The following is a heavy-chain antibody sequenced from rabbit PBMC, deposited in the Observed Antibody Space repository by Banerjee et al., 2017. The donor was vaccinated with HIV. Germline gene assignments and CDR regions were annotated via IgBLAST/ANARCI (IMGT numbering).Heavy chain of an antibody. V-gene: IGHV1S45*01. Sequence: QEQLEESGGDLVKPGASLTLTCTASGFSFSISYYMCWVRQAPGKGLEWIACIYTDYSGTTYYASWAKGRFTISRSTRLNTVDLKMTSLTAADTATYFCARYATGSRHIWGPGTLVT. CDR3: ARYATGSRHI. CDR2: IYTDYSGTT. J-gene: IGHJ4*02. CDR1: GFSFSISYY. D-gene: IGHD4-2*01.